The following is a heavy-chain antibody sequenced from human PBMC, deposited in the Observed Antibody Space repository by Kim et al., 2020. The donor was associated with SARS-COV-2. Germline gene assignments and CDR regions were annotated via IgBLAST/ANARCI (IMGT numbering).Heavy chain of an antibody. Sequence: ADSVKVRFTISRDNSKNTLYLQVNSLRAEDTAVYYGARGPLLWFGELSDYWGQGTLVTVSS. V-gene: IGHV3-30*01. D-gene: IGHD3-10*01. CDR3: ARGPLLWFGELSDY. J-gene: IGHJ4*02.